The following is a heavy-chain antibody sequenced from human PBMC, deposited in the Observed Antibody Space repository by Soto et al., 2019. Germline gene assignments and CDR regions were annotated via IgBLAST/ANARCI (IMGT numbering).Heavy chain of an antibody. D-gene: IGHD3-9*01. CDR2: IYSGGST. CDR3: ARDLLNYDILTGYPYYGMDV. V-gene: IGHV3-53*01. CDR1: GFTVSSNY. Sequence: GGSLRLSCAASGFTVSSNYMSWVRQAPGKGLEWVSVIYSGGSTYYADSVKGRLTISRDNSKNTLYLQMNSLRAEDTAVYYCARDLLNYDILTGYPYYGMDVWGQGTTVTVSS. J-gene: IGHJ6*02.